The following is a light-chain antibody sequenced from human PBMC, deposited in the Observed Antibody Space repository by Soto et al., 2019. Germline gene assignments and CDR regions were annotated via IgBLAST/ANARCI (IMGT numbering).Light chain of an antibody. CDR1: TSNIGTNT. V-gene: IGLV1-44*01. CDR3: ATWDDSLNVV. Sequence: QAVVTQSPSASGTPGQRVSISCSGSTSNIGTNTVSWYQHVPGTAPKLLIYSNDQRPSAVPGRFSGSKSGTSASLAISGLLSEDEADYYCATWDDSLNVVFGGGTKLTVL. J-gene: IGLJ2*01. CDR2: SND.